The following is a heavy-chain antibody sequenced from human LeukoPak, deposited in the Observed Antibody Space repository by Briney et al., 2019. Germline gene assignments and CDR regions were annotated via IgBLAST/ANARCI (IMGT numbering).Heavy chain of an antibody. Sequence: GESLKISCKGSGYRFTTYWIGWVRQMPGKGLEWKGIIYPGDSDTRYSPSFQGQVTISADKSITTAYLQWNSLKASDTAMYYCARQTGDNAFDIWGRGTMVTVSS. CDR1: GYRFTTYW. CDR2: IYPGDSDT. D-gene: IGHD7-27*01. CDR3: ARQTGDNAFDI. V-gene: IGHV5-51*01. J-gene: IGHJ3*02.